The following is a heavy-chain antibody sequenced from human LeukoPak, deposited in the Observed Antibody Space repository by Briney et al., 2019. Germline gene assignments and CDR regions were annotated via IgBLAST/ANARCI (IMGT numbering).Heavy chain of an antibody. J-gene: IGHJ4*02. D-gene: IGHD3-9*01. CDR1: GFTFSSY. CDR3: ARGRSRYFDWHLGFFDY. V-gene: IGHV3-21*01. Sequence: PGGSLRLSCAASGFTFSSYMNWVRQAPGKGLEWVSSISSTSSYIYYADSVKGRFTISRDNAKNSLYLQMNSLRADDTAVYYCARGRSRYFDWHLGFFDYWGQGTLVTVSS. CDR2: ISSTSSYI.